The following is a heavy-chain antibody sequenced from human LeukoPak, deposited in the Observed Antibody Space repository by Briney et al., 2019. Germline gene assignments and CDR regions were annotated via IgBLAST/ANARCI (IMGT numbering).Heavy chain of an antibody. V-gene: IGHV1-46*01. Sequence: GGSLRLSCAASGFTFTSYYMHWVRQAPGQGLEWMGIINPSGGSTSYAQKFQGRVTMTRDTSTSTVYMELSSLRSEDTAVYYCARLYCGGDCYPDYWGQGTLVTVSS. CDR2: INPSGGST. CDR3: ARLYCGGDCYPDY. J-gene: IGHJ4*02. D-gene: IGHD2-21*02. CDR1: GFTFTSYY.